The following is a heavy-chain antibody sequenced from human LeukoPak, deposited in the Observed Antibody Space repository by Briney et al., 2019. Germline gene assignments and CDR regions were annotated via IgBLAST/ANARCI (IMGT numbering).Heavy chain of an antibody. V-gene: IGHV4-39*01. CDR2: IHPGGST. D-gene: IGHD2-15*01. CDR1: GGSISSSSYN. Sequence: SETLSLTCIVSGGSISSSSYNWDWIRQPPGKGLEWIGSIHPGGSTYYNPSLKSRVTISADTSNNQVFLKLTSVTAADTAVYYCARDLEGVAAAKFDPWGQGTLVTVSS. CDR3: ARDLEGVAAAKFDP. J-gene: IGHJ5*02.